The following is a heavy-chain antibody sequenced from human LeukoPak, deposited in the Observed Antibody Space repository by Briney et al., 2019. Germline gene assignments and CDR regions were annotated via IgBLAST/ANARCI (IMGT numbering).Heavy chain of an antibody. Sequence: TSETLSLTCTVSGGSISSGGYYWSWIRQHPGKGLEWIGYIYYSGSTYYNPSLKSRVTISVDTSKNQFSLKLSSVTAADTAVYYCARNSPYSSTTPWFDYWGQGTLVTVSS. D-gene: IGHD6-13*01. J-gene: IGHJ4*02. V-gene: IGHV4-31*03. CDR3: ARNSPYSSTTPWFDY. CDR2: IYYSGST. CDR1: GGSISSGGYY.